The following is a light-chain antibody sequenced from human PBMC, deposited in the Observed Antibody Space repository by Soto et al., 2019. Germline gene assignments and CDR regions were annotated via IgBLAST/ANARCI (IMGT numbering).Light chain of an antibody. CDR3: QQYGSSRT. V-gene: IGKV3-20*01. J-gene: IGKJ1*01. CDR2: GAS. Sequence: EIVLTQSPGTLSLSPGERATLSCRASQSVSSSYLAWYQQKPRQAPRLLIYGASSRATGIPDRFSGSGSGTDFTLTISRLEPEDFAVYYCQQYGSSRTFGQGTKVEIK. CDR1: QSVSSSY.